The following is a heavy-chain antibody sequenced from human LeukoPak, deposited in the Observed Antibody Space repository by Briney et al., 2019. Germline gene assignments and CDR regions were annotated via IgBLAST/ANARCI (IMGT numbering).Heavy chain of an antibody. CDR3: AKMPVSYSSGWSVFDY. CDR1: GYSFTIYG. Sequence: ASVKVSCKASGYSFTIYGISWVRQAPGQGLEWMGWISVYNGNKSGAQKLQGRVTVTTDTSTSTAHMELRSLRSDDTAVYSCAKMPVSYSSGWSVFDYWGQGNLVTVSS. D-gene: IGHD6-19*01. CDR2: ISVYNGNK. V-gene: IGHV1-18*01. J-gene: IGHJ4*02.